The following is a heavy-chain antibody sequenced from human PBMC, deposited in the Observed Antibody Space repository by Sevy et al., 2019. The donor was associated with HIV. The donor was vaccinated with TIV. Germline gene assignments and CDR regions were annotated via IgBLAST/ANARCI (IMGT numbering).Heavy chain of an antibody. CDR3: ARDSTTRPRVLDY. Sequence: SQTLSLTCSVSGGSISSYFWTWVRQSPGKGLEWIGNIYFTGNTDYSPSLKSRVTLSLDTSKSQFSLTLKSVTAADTSIYFCARDSTTRPRVLDYWGQGTLVTVSS. J-gene: IGHJ4*02. D-gene: IGHD1-1*01. CDR1: GGSISSYF. CDR2: IYFTGNT. V-gene: IGHV4-59*01.